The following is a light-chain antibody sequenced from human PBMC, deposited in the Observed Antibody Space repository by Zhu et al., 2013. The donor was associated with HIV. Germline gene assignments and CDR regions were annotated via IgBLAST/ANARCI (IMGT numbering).Light chain of an antibody. J-gene: IGLJ1*01. CDR1: KLGDKY. V-gene: IGLV3-1*01. CDR3: QAWDSSTYV. CDR2: QDS. Sequence: SYELTQPPSVSVSPGQTASITCSRDKLGDKYACWYQQKPGQSPVLVIYQDSKRPSGIPERFSGSNSGNTATLTISGTQAMDEADYYCQAWDSSTYVFGTGTKVTVL.